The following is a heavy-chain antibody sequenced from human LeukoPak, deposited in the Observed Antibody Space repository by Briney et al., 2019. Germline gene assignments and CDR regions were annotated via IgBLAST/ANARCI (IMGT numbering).Heavy chain of an antibody. CDR2: ISGSGGSI. CDR1: GFTFSSYA. Sequence: SGGSLRLSCAASGFTFSSYAMSWVRQAPGKGLEWVSAISGSGGSIYYADSVKGRFTISRDNAKNSLYLQMNSLRAEDTAVYYCARVLPEGYFDLWGRGTLVTVSS. V-gene: IGHV3-23*01. CDR3: ARVLPEGYFDL. J-gene: IGHJ2*01.